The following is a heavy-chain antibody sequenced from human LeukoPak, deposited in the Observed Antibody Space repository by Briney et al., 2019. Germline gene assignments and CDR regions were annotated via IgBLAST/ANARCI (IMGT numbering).Heavy chain of an antibody. Sequence: SETLSLTGTVSGGSICSYYWSWIRQPPGKGLEWIGYIYYTGGTNYNPSLKSRVTISADTSKTHFSLTLNSVTSADTAVYYCARCRYSSSPDFEYWGQGSLVTVSS. CDR2: IYYTGGT. CDR3: ARCRYSSSPDFEY. V-gene: IGHV4-59*01. CDR1: GGSICSYY. J-gene: IGHJ4*02. D-gene: IGHD6-13*01.